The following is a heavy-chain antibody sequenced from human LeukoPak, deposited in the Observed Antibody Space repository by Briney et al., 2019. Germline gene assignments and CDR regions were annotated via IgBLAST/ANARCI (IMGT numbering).Heavy chain of an antibody. CDR1: GGSISSYY. J-gene: IGHJ6*03. Sequence: PSETLSLTCTVSGGSISSYYWSWIRQPPGKGLEWIGYIYISGSTNYSPSLKSRVTISVDTSKNQFSLKLSSVTAADTAVYYCARLLPPRGYYYMDVWGKGTTVTVSS. V-gene: IGHV4-4*09. CDR2: IYISGST. D-gene: IGHD3-22*01. CDR3: ARLLPPRGYYYMDV.